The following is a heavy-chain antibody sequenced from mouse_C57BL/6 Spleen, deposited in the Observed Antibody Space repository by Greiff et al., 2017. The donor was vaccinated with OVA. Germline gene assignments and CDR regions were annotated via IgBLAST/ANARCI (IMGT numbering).Heavy chain of an antibody. J-gene: IGHJ3*01. CDR2: IRNKANGYTT. CDR1: GFTFTDYY. D-gene: IGHD4-1*01. Sequence: EVNLVESGGGLVQPGGSLSLSCAASGFTFTDYYMSWVRQPPGKALEWLGFIRNKANGYTTEYSASVKGRFTISRDNSQSILYLQMNALRAEDSATYYCARSFNWDVAWFAYWGQGTLVTVSA. CDR3: ARSFNWDVAWFAY. V-gene: IGHV7-3*01.